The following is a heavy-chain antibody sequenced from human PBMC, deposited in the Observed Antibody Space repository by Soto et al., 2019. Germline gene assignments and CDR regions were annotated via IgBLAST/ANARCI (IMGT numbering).Heavy chain of an antibody. CDR2: IYYSGST. J-gene: IGHJ3*02. D-gene: IGHD3-9*01. V-gene: IGHV4-59*08. Sequence: SDTLSLTCTVSGGSISSYYWSWIRQPPGKGLEWIGYIYYSGSTNYNPSLKSRVTISVDTSKNQFSLKLSSVTAADTAVYYCESSYYAMLTGDFAFGNWGHGALVSVPS. CDR1: GGSISSYY. CDR3: ESSYYAMLTGDFAFGN.